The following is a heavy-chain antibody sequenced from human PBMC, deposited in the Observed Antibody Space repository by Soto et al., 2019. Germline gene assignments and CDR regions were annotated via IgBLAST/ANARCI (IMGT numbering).Heavy chain of an antibody. D-gene: IGHD5-12*01. V-gene: IGHV4-31*03. CDR1: GASISSGRSY. CDR3: ARDNGYGHFDS. CDR2: MFYSGST. Sequence: PSETLSLTCTVSGASISSGRSYWSWIRQHPGNGLEWIGYMFYSGSTYYHPSLKSRVNISADTSRNQLSLRLTSVTPADTAVYYCARDNGYGHFDSWGQGTLVTVSS. J-gene: IGHJ4*02.